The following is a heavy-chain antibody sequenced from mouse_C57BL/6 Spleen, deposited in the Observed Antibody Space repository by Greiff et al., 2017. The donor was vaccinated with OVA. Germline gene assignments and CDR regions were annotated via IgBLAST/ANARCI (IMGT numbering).Heavy chain of an antibody. CDR1: GFTFSSYA. J-gene: IGHJ1*03. V-gene: IGHV5-4*01. CDR2: ISDGGSYT. Sequence: EVQVVESGGGLVKPGGSLKLSCAASGFTFSSYAMSWVRQTPEKRLEWIATISDGGSYTYYPDNVKGRFTISRDNAKNNLYLQMSHLKSEDTAMYYCAKGYDYDEEAYWYFDVWGTGTTVTVSS. D-gene: IGHD2-4*01. CDR3: AKGYDYDEEAYWYFDV.